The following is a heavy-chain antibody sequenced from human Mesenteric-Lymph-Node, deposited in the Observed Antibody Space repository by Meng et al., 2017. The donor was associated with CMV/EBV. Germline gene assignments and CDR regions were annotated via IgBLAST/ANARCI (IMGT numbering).Heavy chain of an antibody. D-gene: IGHD2-2*01. CDR1: GYTANGYY. CDR3: ARDRGDVVVPAEDAFDI. CDR2: INPNSGGT. V-gene: IGHV1-2*02. Sequence: SVKVSCKTSGYTANGYYIHWVRQAPGQGLEWMGWINPNSGGTNYAQKFQGRVTMTRDTSISTAYMELSRLRSDDTAVYYCARDRGDVVVPAEDAFDIWGQGTMVTVSS. J-gene: IGHJ3*02.